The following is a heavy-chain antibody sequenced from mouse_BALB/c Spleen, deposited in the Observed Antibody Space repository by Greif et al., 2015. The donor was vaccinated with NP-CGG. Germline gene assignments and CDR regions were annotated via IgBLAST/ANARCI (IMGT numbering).Heavy chain of an antibody. CDR2: INPDSSTI. J-gene: IGHJ4*01. Sequence: VQLKESGGGLVQPGGSLKLSCAASGFDFSRYWMSWVRQAPGKGLEWIGEINPDSSTINYTPSLKDKFIISRDNAKNTLYLQMSKVRSEDTALYYCARRVYDGYPLAMDYWGQGTSVTVSS. CDR1: GFDFSRYW. CDR3: ARRVYDGYPLAMDY. V-gene: IGHV4-1*02. D-gene: IGHD2-3*01.